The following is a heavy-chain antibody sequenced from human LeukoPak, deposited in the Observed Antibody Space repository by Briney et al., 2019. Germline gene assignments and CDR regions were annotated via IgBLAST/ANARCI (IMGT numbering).Heavy chain of an antibody. D-gene: IGHD3-10*01. V-gene: IGHV3-23*01. CDR2: IRGSGGSA. CDR3: AGGYGSGSYYSPH. J-gene: IGHJ4*02. CDR1: GFTFSSYA. Sequence: GGSLRLSCAASGFTFSSYAMSWVRQAPGKGMEWVSAIRGSGGSAYYADSVKGRFTISRDNSKNTLYLQMNSLRAEDTAVYYCAGGYGSGSYYSPHWGQGTLVTVSS.